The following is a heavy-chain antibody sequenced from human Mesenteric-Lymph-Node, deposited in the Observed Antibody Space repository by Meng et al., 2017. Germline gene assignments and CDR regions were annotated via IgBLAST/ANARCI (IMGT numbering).Heavy chain of an antibody. CDR3: ARNVPGTSAYYD. Sequence: GHLQEPGPGLWKPSDPLSLTCAVSGYSISSTNWWGWIRQPPGKGLEWIGYIYYSGSTSYNPSLKSRVTMSVDTSKNQFSLNLNSVTAVDTAVYYCARNVPGTSAYYDWGQGTLVTVSS. CDR2: IYYSGST. V-gene: IGHV4-28*01. J-gene: IGHJ4*02. D-gene: IGHD3-22*01. CDR1: GYSISSTNW.